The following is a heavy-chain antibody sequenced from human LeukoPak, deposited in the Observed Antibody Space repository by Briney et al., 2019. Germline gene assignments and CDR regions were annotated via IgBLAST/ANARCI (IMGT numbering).Heavy chain of an antibody. D-gene: IGHD2-21*02. J-gene: IGHJ6*02. CDR2: ISYDGSHE. V-gene: IGHV3-30*04. Sequence: GGSLRLSCAASGFTFSRYAMHWVRQAPGKGLEWVAAISYDGSHEFYADSVKGRFTISRDNSNSTLFLQLNSLRPEATAVYYCARVYCGADCYNNYYYGMDVWGQGTTVTVSS. CDR3: ARVYCGADCYNNYYYGMDV. CDR1: GFTFSRYA.